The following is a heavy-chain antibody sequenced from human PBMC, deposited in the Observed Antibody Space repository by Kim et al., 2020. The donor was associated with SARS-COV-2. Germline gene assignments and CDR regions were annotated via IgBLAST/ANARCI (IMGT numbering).Heavy chain of an antibody. CDR3: ARLPSYCSGGSCYVWFDP. J-gene: IGHJ5*02. D-gene: IGHD2-15*01. V-gene: IGHV5-10-1*01. CDR1: GYSFTSYW. Sequence: GESLKISCKGSGYSFTSYWISWVRQMPGKGLEWMGRIDPSDSYTNYSPSFQGHVTISADKSISTAYLQWSSLKASDTAMYYCARLPSYCSGGSCYVWFDPWGQGTLVTVSS. CDR2: IDPSDSYT.